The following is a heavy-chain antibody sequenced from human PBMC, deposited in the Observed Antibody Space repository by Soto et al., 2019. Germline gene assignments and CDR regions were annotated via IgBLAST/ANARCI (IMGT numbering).Heavy chain of an antibody. CDR2: ISGSDDRT. Sequence: EVQLLESGGGLIQPGGSLRLTCAASGFTFSTYAMSWVRQAPGKRLAWVSSISGSDDRTYYAGSLKGRFTISRDSSKDTLYMQMNSLRAEDTAVYYCARAHMTYDFPSYFDQWGQGTLVTVSS. D-gene: IGHD3-3*01. CDR3: ARAHMTYDFPSYFDQ. V-gene: IGHV3-23*01. CDR1: GFTFSTYA. J-gene: IGHJ4*02.